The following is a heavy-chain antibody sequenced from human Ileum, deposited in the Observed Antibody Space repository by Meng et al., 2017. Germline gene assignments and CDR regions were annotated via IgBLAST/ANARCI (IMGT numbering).Heavy chain of an antibody. CDR1: GGSFSGYY. CDR2: INHSGST. Sequence: SETLSLTCAVYGGSFSGYYWSWIRQPPGKGLEWIGEINHSGSTNYNPSLKSRVTISVDTSKNQFSLKLSSVTAADTAVYYCARGRRITIFLGPHYFDYWGQGTLVTVSS. J-gene: IGHJ4*02. V-gene: IGHV4-34*01. CDR3: ARGRRITIFLGPHYFDY. D-gene: IGHD3-9*01.